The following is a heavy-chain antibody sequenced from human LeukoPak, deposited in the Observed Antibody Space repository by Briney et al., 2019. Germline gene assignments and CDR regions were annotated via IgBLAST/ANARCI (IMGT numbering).Heavy chain of an antibody. D-gene: IGHD3-3*01. V-gene: IGHV1-2*02. Sequence: ASVTVSCKASGYTFTGYYMHWVRQAPGQGLEWMGWINPNSGGTNYAQKFQRRVTMTRDTSISTDYIELSRLRSDDTAVYYCARALADYDVWSGTMGGYYYYYYMDVWGKGTTVTVSS. CDR3: ARALADYDVWSGTMGGYYYYYYMDV. J-gene: IGHJ6*03. CDR1: GYTFTGYY. CDR2: INPNSGGT.